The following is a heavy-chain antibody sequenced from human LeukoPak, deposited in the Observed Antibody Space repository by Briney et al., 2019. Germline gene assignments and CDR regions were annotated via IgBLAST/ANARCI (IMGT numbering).Heavy chain of an antibody. CDR1: GFTLSSYN. J-gene: IGHJ5*02. CDR2: ISWRSSDI. Sequence: GGSLRLSCVASGFTLSSYNMKWVRQAPGKRLEWVSSISWRSSDIEYADSVKGRFTISRDNSKNTLYLQMNSLRAEDTAVYYCAKGRDAVSIFGVVIQTPFDPWGQGTLVTVSS. CDR3: AKGRDAVSIFGVVIQTPFDP. V-gene: IGHV3-21*01. D-gene: IGHD3-3*01.